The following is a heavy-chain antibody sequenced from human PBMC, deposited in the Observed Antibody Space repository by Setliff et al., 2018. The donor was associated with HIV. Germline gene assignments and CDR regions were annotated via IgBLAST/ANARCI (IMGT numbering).Heavy chain of an antibody. Sequence: SEPLSLTCTVSGGSISNSRYYWSWIRQPPGKGLEWIGSIYYSGSTYYNPSLKSRVTISVDTSKNQFSLKLSSVTAADAAVYYCASRVYYYDSSGYLREEGFDPWGQGTLVTVSS. CDR2: IYYSGST. CDR1: GGSISNSRYY. D-gene: IGHD3-22*01. V-gene: IGHV4-39*01. J-gene: IGHJ5*02. CDR3: ASRVYYYDSSGYLREEGFDP.